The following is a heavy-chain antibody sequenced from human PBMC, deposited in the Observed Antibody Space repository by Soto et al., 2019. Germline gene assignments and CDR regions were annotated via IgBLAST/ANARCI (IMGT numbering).Heavy chain of an antibody. D-gene: IGHD5-12*01. Sequence: GASVKVSCKASGYRFTGYGLHWVRQAPGQGLQWMGWIDPKSGATDYAQKFQGRVTMTREMSTNTAYLELSGLRSDDTADDTAVYYCARHSGYDYVFDYWGQGTLVTVSS. J-gene: IGHJ4*02. CDR3: ARHSGYDYVFDY. CDR1: GYRFTGYG. V-gene: IGHV1-2*02. CDR2: IDPKSGAT.